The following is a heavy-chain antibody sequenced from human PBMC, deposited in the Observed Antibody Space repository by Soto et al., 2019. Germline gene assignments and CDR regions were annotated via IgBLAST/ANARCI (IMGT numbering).Heavy chain of an antibody. D-gene: IGHD2-15*01. CDR3: AKSTTVVTDWLDP. J-gene: IGHJ5*02. CDR2: ISGGGGST. Sequence: GGSLRLACAAPGSLFSSYAMSWVRPAPGKGLEWVSIISGGGGSTYSADSVKGRFTISRDNSKNTLLLQMNSLRAEDTAVYYCAKSTTVVTDWLDPWGQGILVTVSA. V-gene: IGHV3-23*01. CDR1: GSLFSSYA.